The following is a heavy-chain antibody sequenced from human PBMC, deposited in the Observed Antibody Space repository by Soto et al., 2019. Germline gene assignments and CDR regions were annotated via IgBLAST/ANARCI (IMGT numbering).Heavy chain of an antibody. Sequence: QVQLQESGPGLVTPSETLSLTCTVSGGSISSYYWSLIRQPPGKGLEWIGYIYYSGSTNYNPSLKRRITISLDTSKNQFSLKLSSVTAADTAVYYCARDGEGNSAFDPWGHRTLVTVSS. V-gene: IGHV4-59*01. CDR3: ARDGEGNSAFDP. J-gene: IGHJ5*02. CDR1: GGSISSYY. D-gene: IGHD4-4*01. CDR2: IYYSGST.